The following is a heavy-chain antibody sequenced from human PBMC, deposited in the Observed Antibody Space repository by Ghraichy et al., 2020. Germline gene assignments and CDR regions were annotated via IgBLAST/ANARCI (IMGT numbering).Heavy chain of an antibody. V-gene: IGHV4-59*01. CDR3: ARGRWGFDY. Sequence: SQTPSLTCTVSGGSISGYQWSWIRQPPGKGLESIGYISDSGRTNYNPSLKSRVTISVDTSKNQFSLKLSSVTAADTAVYYCARGRWGFDYWGQGNLVTVSS. J-gene: IGHJ4*02. CDR2: ISDSGRT. CDR1: GGSISGYQ. D-gene: IGHD3-16*01.